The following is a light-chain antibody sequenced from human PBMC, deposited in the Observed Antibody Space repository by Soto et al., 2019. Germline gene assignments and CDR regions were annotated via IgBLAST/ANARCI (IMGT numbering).Light chain of an antibody. V-gene: IGKV3-20*01. CDR3: QQYGSSPGT. CDR2: GAS. Sequence: ENVLTQSPGTLSLSPWERATLSCRASQSLSSSYLAWYQQKPGQAPRLLIWGASIRATGLPDRFSGGGSGTDFTLTISRLEAEDFAVYYCQQYGSSPGTFGQGTKVDI. J-gene: IGKJ1*01. CDR1: QSLSSSY.